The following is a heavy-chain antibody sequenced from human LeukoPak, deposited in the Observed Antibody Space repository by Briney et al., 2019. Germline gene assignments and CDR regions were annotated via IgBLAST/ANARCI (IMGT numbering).Heavy chain of an antibody. V-gene: IGHV4-30-2*01. CDR2: IYHSGST. CDR3: ARDRAIAAAGIDY. CDR1: GGSISSGGYY. Sequence: SETLSLTCTVSGGSISSGGYYWSWIRQPPGKGLEWIGYIYHSGSTYYNPSLKSRVTISVDRSKNQFSLKLSSVTAADTAVYYCARDRAIAAAGIDYWGQGTLVTVSS. D-gene: IGHD6-13*01. J-gene: IGHJ4*02.